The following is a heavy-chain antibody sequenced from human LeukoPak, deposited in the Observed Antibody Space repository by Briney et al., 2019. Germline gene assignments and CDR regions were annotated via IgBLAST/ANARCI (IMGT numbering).Heavy chain of an antibody. CDR1: GFTFDDYA. CDR2: ISWNSGDI. J-gene: IGHJ4*02. V-gene: IGHV3-9*01. CDR3: ARDYLREGIDY. Sequence: GGSLRLSCAASGFTFDDYAMHWVRQAPGKGLEWVSGISWNSGDIGYADSVKGRFTISRDNAKNSLYLQMNSLRAEDTAVYYCARDYLREGIDYWGQGTLVTVSS. D-gene: IGHD3-10*01.